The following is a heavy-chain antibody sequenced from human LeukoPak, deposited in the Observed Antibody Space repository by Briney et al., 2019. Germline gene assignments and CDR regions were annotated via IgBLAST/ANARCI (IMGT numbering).Heavy chain of an antibody. V-gene: IGHV4-4*02. J-gene: IGHJ5*02. Sequence: PSGTLSLTCAVSGGSISSSNWWSWVRQPPGKGLEWIGEIYHSGSTNYNPSLKSRVTISVDKSKNQFSLKLSSVTAADTAVYYCAREGYYYDSSGYFNWFDPWGQGTLVTVSS. D-gene: IGHD3-22*01. CDR3: AREGYYYDSSGYFNWFDP. CDR1: GGSISSSNW. CDR2: IYHSGST.